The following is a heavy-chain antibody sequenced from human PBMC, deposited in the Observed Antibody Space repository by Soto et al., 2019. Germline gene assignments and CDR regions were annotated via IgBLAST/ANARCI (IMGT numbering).Heavy chain of an antibody. Sequence: GGSLRLSCAASGFTFSSYGMHWVRQAPGKGLEWVAVISYDGSNKYYAESVKGRFTISRDNSKNTLYLQMNSLRAEDTAVYYCANKAAAGTADFDYWGQGTLVTVSS. CDR1: GFTFSSYG. V-gene: IGHV3-30*18. J-gene: IGHJ4*02. D-gene: IGHD6-13*01. CDR2: ISYDGSNK. CDR3: ANKAAAGTADFDY.